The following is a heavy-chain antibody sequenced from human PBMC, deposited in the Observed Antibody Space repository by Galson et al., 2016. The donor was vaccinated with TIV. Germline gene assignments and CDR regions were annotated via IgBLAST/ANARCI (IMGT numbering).Heavy chain of an antibody. V-gene: IGHV4-4*07. Sequence: SETLSLTCTVSGGSISNDYWSWIRQPAGKGLEWIGRIYSSGSTKYNPSLKSRVTISVDTSKNQFSLKLTSVTAADTAVYYCVKDRHYYGSGNYYTPLDYYYYIDVWGKGTTVTVSS. CDR3: VKDRHYYGSGNYYTPLDYYYYIDV. D-gene: IGHD3-10*01. CDR1: GGSISNDY. CDR2: IYSSGST. J-gene: IGHJ6*03.